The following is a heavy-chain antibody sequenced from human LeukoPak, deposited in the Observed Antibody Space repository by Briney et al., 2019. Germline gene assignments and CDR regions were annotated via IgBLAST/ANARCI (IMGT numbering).Heavy chain of an antibody. CDR3: AREGPGPSSWYRPYYYYYYMDV. D-gene: IGHD6-13*01. CDR1: GGSISSYY. V-gene: IGHV4-4*07. Sequence: SETLSLTCTVSGGSISSYYWSWIRQPAGKGLEWIGRIYTSGSTNYNPSLKSRVTMLVDTSKNQFSLKLSSVTAADTAVYYCAREGPGPSSWYRPYYYYYYMDVWGKGTTVTVSS. J-gene: IGHJ6*03. CDR2: IYTSGST.